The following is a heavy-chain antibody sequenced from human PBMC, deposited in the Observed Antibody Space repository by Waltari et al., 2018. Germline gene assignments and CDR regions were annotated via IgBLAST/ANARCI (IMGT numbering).Heavy chain of an antibody. CDR1: GFTFGSYW. V-gene: IGHV3-7*04. CDR2: IKQDGSEK. Sequence: EVQLVESGGGLVQPGGSLRLSCAASGFTFGSYWMSWVRQAPGKGLEWVANIKQDGSEKYYVDSVKGRFTISRDNAKNSLYLQMNSLRAEDTAVYYCARAYDSSGYYFVGDAFDIWGQGTMVTVSS. CDR3: ARAYDSSGYYFVGDAFDI. D-gene: IGHD3-22*01. J-gene: IGHJ3*02.